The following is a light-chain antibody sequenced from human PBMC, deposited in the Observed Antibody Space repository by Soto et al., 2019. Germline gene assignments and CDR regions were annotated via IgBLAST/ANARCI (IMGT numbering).Light chain of an antibody. CDR2: EVS. CDR3: SSYAGSKGV. Sequence: QSALTQPPSASGSPRQSVTISCTGTSSDVGGYNYVSWYQQHPGKAPKLMIYEVSKRPSGVPDRFSGSKSGNTASLTVSGLQAEDEADYYCSSYAGSKGVFGTGTKLTVL. V-gene: IGLV2-8*01. CDR1: SSDVGGYNY. J-gene: IGLJ1*01.